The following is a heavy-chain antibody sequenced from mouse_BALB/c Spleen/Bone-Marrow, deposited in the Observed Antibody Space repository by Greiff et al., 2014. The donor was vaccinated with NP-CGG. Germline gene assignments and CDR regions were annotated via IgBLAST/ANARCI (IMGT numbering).Heavy chain of an antibody. CDR1: GFNIKDTY. D-gene: IGHD2-14*01. CDR3: AQGYDWAMDY. CDR2: IDPANGNT. V-gene: IGHV14-3*02. Sequence: EVKLQESGAELVKPGASVKLSCTASGFNIKDTYMHWVKQRPEQGLEWIGRIDPANGNTKYDPKFQGKATITADTSSNTAYLQLNSLTSEDTAVYYCAQGYDWAMDYWGQGTSVTVPS. J-gene: IGHJ4*01.